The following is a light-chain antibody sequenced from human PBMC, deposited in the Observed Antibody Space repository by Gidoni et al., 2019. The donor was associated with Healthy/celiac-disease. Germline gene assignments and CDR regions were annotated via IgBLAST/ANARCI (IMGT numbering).Light chain of an antibody. CDR3: QQRSNWG. V-gene: IGKV3-11*01. J-gene: IGKJ5*01. Sequence: EIVLTQSPATLSLSPGERATISCRASQSVSSYLAWYQQKPGQAPRLLIYDASNTATGIPARFSGSGSGTDFTLTISSLEPEDFAVYYCQQRSNWGFGQGTRLEIK. CDR1: QSVSSY. CDR2: DAS.